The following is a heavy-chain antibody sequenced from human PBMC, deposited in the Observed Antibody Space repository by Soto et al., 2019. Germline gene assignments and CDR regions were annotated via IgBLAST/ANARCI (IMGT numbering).Heavy chain of an antibody. D-gene: IGHD6-6*01. CDR1: GLTFSSYG. CDR2: ISYDGSNK. V-gene: IGHV3-30*03. Sequence: PGGSLRLSCAASGLTFSSYGMHWCRQAPGKGLEWVAVISYDGSNKYYADSVKGRFTISRDNSKNTLYLQMNSLRAEDTAVYYCSIVMSIAAANYYYGMGVWGQRSTVTVSS. CDR3: SIVMSIAAANYYYGMGV. J-gene: IGHJ6*02.